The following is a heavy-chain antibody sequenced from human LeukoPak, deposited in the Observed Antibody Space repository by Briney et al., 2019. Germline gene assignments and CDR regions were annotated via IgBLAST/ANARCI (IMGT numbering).Heavy chain of an antibody. V-gene: IGHV3-64D*09. CDR2: TSNNGGSI. D-gene: IGHD3-10*01. Sequence: GGSLRLSCSASGFTFSIYAMHWVRQAPGKGLEYVSATSNNGGSIYYADSVEGRFTISRDNSKNTLYLQMSSLRAEDTAVYYCVKAAGSGSYKMWYFDYWGQGTLVTVSS. J-gene: IGHJ4*02. CDR3: VKAAGSGSYKMWYFDY. CDR1: GFTFSIYA.